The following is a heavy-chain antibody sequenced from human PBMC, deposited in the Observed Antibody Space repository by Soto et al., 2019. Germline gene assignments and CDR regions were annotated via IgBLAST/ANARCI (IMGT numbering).Heavy chain of an antibody. Sequence: EVQLLESGGGLVQPGGSLRLSCAASGFTFSSYAMSWVRPAPGKGLEWVSAISGSGGSTYYADSVKGRFTISRDNSKNTLYLQMNSLRDEDTAVYYCAKDLLVVPAAMPDAFDIWGQGTMVTVSS. CDR3: AKDLLVVPAAMPDAFDI. V-gene: IGHV3-23*01. D-gene: IGHD2-2*01. CDR2: ISGSGGST. CDR1: GFTFSSYA. J-gene: IGHJ3*02.